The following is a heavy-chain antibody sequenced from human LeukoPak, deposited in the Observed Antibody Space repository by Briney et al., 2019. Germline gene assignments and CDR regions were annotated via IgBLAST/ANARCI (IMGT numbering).Heavy chain of an antibody. V-gene: IGHV3-23*01. D-gene: IGHD1-26*01. CDR3: ARSGDGIYNWFDP. Sequence: GGSLRLSCAASGFRFSDFTMTWVRQAPGKGPEWVSAIGGRGGSTYYADSLGGRFTISRDNAKNSLYLQMNSLRAEDTAVYYCARSGDGIYNWFDPWGQGTLVTVSS. J-gene: IGHJ5*02. CDR2: IGGRGGST. CDR1: GFRFSDFT.